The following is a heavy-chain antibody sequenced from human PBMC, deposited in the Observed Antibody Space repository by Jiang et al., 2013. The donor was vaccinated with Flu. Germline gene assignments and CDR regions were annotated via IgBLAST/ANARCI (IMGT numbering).Heavy chain of an antibody. J-gene: IGHJ2*01. CDR3: ARGCLDYGGNPIRSYWYFDL. CDR2: IDPSDSYT. Sequence: IDPSDSYTNYSPSFQGHVTISADKSISTAYLQWSSLKASDTAMYYCARGCLDYGGNPIRSYWYFDLWGRGTLVTVSS. D-gene: IGHD4-23*01. V-gene: IGHV5-10-1*01.